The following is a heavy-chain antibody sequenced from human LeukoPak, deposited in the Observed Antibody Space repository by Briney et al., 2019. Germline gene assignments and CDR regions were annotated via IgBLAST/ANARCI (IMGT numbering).Heavy chain of an antibody. Sequence: SETLSLTCTVSGGSISSSSHYWGWIRQPPGKGLEWIGSIYYSGITYYNPSLKSRVTISVDTSKNQFSLKLSSVTAADTAVYYCARGLPGIAVKGTNFDYWGQGTLVTVSS. CDR1: GGSISSSSHY. CDR2: IYYSGIT. D-gene: IGHD6-19*01. J-gene: IGHJ4*02. V-gene: IGHV4-39*07. CDR3: ARGLPGIAVKGTNFDY.